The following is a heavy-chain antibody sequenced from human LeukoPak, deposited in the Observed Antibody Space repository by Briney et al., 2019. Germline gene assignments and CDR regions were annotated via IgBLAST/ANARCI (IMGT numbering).Heavy chain of an antibody. CDR1: GFTFDDYA. D-gene: IGHD3-22*01. CDR3: AKGRPSGSGYYYIDY. Sequence: GGSLRLSCAASGFTFDDYAMHWVRQAPGKGLEWVSGISWNSGSIGYADSVKGRFTISRDNAKNTLNLQMNSLRAEDTAVYYCAKGRPSGSGYYYIDYRGQGTLVTVSS. V-gene: IGHV3-9*01. J-gene: IGHJ4*02. CDR2: ISWNSGSI.